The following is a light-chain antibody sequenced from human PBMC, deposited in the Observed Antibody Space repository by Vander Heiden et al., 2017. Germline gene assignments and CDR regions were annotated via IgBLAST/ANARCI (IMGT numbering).Light chain of an antibody. Sequence: DSQMTQAPSSLSASVGDSVTITCRASQSISSYLNWYQQKPGKAPKLLIYAASSLQSGVPSRFSGSGSGTDFTRTISSLQPEDFATYYCQQSYSTPVHTFGQGTKLEIK. CDR1: QSISSY. V-gene: IGKV1-39*01. CDR3: QQSYSTPVHT. CDR2: AAS. J-gene: IGKJ2*01.